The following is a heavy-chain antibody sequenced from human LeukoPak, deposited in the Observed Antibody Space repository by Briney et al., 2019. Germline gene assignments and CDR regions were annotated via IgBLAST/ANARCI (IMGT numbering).Heavy chain of an antibody. J-gene: IGHJ3*02. CDR3: ATYSSGWYREEDAVHI. Sequence: PGGSLRLSCAASGFTFSSYSMNWVRQAPGKGLEWVSSISSSSSYIYYADSVKGRFTISRDNSKNTLYLQMNSLRAEDTAVYYCATYSSGWYREEDAVHIWGQGTMVTVSS. D-gene: IGHD6-19*01. CDR2: ISSSSSYI. V-gene: IGHV3-21*04. CDR1: GFTFSSYS.